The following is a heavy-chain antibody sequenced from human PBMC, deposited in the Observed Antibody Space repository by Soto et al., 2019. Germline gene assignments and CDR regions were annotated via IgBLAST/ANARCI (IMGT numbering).Heavy chain of an antibody. J-gene: IGHJ5*02. V-gene: IGHV3-7*05. Sequence: EVQLVESGGGVVQPGGSLRLSCAASGFTFISYWMSWVRQAPGKGLEWVANIKQDGSEKHYVDSVRGRFTISRDNAKNSLYLQMNSLRAEDTAVYYCARFQQQGWFDPWGQGTLVTVSS. D-gene: IGHD2-2*01. CDR1: GFTFISYW. CDR2: IKQDGSEK. CDR3: ARFQQQGWFDP.